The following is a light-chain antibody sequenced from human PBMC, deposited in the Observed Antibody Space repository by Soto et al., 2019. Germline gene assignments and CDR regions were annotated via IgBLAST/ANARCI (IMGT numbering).Light chain of an antibody. CDR2: RSD. V-gene: IGLV1-47*01. CDR1: SSNIGSNH. J-gene: IGLJ2*01. CDR3: SARDDILSGVV. Sequence: QSVLTQPPSASGTPGQRISLSCSGSSSNIGSNHVYWYQQFPGMAPKLLMYRSDQRPTGVPDRFSGSKSGTSASLAISGLRPDDEADYYCSARDDILSGVVFGGGTKLTVL.